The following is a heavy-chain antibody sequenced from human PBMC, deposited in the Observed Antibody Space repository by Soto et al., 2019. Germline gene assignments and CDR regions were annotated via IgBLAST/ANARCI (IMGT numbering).Heavy chain of an antibody. CDR3: ARGGSGWAEYFQH. CDR1: GDSIGSTDSY. V-gene: IGHV4-30-4*08. Sequence: QVQLQESGPGLVEPSQTLSLTCTVSGDSIGSTDSYWSWIRRPPGKGLEWIGYIYYTGGTFYNPSLKRRLTLSLETSNNQFSLTLTSVTAADTGMYYCARGGSGWAEYFQHWGQGTLVAVSS. CDR2: IYYTGGT. J-gene: IGHJ1*01. D-gene: IGHD2-15*01.